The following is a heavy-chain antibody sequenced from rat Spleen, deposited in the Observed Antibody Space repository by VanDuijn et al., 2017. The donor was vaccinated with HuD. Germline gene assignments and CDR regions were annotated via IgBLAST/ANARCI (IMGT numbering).Heavy chain of an antibody. CDR3: ATHSYGYTGGFDY. J-gene: IGHJ2*01. CDR1: GFTFSDYY. D-gene: IGHD1-9*01. CDR2: ISYDGSST. V-gene: IGHV5-29*01. Sequence: EVQLVESDGGLVQPGRSLKLSCAASGFTFSDYYMAWVRQAPTKGLEWVATISYDGSSTYYRDSVKGRFTISRDNAKSTLYLQMDSLRSEDTATYYCATHSYGYTGGFDYWGQGVMVTVSS.